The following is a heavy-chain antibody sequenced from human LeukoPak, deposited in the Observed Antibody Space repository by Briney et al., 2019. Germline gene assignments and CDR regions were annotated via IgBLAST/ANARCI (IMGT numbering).Heavy chain of an antibody. J-gene: IGHJ1*01. Sequence: ASVKVSCKASGYTFTGYYMHWVRQAPGQGLEWMGWINPNSGGTNYAQKFQGRVTMTRDTSISTAYMELSRLRSDDTAVYYCAREELRYFDWPGDELQHWGQGTLVTVSS. CDR3: AREELRYFDWPGDELQH. D-gene: IGHD3-9*01. CDR2: INPNSGGT. V-gene: IGHV1-2*02. CDR1: GYTFTGYY.